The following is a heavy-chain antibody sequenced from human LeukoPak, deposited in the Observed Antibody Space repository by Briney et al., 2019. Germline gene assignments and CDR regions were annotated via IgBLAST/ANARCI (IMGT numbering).Heavy chain of an antibody. V-gene: IGHV3-74*01. J-gene: IGHJ6*02. CDR1: KLTFGSFW. CDR2: INPDASDT. Sequence: GGSLRLSCAASKLTFGSFWMNWVRLVPGKGLLWVSRINPDASDTEYADSVKGRFTVSRDNARNTLYLEMRSLSVQDSGLYYCARVRNGYSSGLDVWGPGTWVTVSS. D-gene: IGHD2-15*01. CDR3: ARVRNGYSSGLDV.